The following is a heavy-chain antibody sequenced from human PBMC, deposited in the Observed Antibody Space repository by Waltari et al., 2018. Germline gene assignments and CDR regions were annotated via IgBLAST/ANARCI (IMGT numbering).Heavy chain of an antibody. CDR1: GFTFDDYT. V-gene: IGHV3-43*01. D-gene: IGHD2-15*01. Sequence: EVQLVESGGVVVQPGGSLRLSCAASGFTFDDYTMHWVRQAPGKGLEGVSFISWDGSSTYYADSVKGRFTISRDNSRNSLFLQMNSLRTEDSALYYCAREYVSTPGFDSWGQGTLVTVSS. J-gene: IGHJ4*02. CDR3: AREYVSTPGFDS. CDR2: ISWDGSST.